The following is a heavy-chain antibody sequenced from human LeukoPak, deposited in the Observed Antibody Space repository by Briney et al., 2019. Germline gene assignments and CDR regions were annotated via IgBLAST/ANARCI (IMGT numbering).Heavy chain of an antibody. CDR1: GFTVSSNY. Sequence: GGSLRLSCAASGFTVSSNYMSWVRQAPGKGLEWVSVIYSGGSTYYADSVKGRFSISRDNYKNTLYLQMSSLRAEDTAVYYCTRPTRGVVPAALGGYYYYMDVWGKGTTVTVSS. J-gene: IGHJ6*03. CDR3: TRPTRGVVPAALGGYYYYMDV. CDR2: IYSGGST. D-gene: IGHD2-2*01. V-gene: IGHV3-53*01.